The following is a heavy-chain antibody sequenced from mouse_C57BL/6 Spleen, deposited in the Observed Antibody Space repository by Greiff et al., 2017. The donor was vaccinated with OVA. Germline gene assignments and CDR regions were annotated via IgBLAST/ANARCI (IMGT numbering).Heavy chain of an antibody. D-gene: IGHD2-1*01. CDR3: ARGGLYGNYDYAMDY. CDR1: GYSITSGYD. Sequence: VQLKESGPGMVKPSQSLSLTCTVTGYSITSGYDWHWIRHFPGNKLEWMGYISYSGSTNYNPSLKSRISITHDTSKNHFFLKLNSVTTEDTATYYCARGGLYGNYDYAMDYWGQGTSVTVSS. V-gene: IGHV3-1*01. J-gene: IGHJ4*01. CDR2: ISYSGST.